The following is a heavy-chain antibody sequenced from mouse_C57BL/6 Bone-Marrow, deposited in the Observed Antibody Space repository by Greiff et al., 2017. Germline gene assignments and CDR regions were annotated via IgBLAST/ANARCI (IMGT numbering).Heavy chain of an antibody. D-gene: IGHD4-1*01. CDR3: ARDGNWDGDWYFDV. CDR1: GFTFSDYY. CDR2: INYDGSST. Sequence: DVKLVESEGGLVQPGSSMKLSCTASGFTFSDYYMAWVRQVPEKGLEWVANINYDGSSTYYLDSLKSRFIISGDNAKNILYLQMSSLKSEDTATYYCARDGNWDGDWYFDVWGTGTTVTVSS. J-gene: IGHJ1*03. V-gene: IGHV5-16*01.